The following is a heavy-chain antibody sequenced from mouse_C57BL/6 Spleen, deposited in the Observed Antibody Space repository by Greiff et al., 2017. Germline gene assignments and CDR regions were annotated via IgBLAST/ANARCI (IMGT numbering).Heavy chain of an antibody. V-gene: IGHV1-66*01. CDR3: ARSDGSSEYYIDY. D-gene: IGHD1-1*01. J-gene: IGHJ2*01. CDR2: IYPGSGNT. CDR1: GYSFTSYY. Sequence: QVQLQQSGPELVKPGASVKISCKASGYSFTSYYIHWVKQRPGQGLEWIGWIYPGSGNTKYNEKFKGKATLTADTSSSTAYMQLSSLTSEDSAVYYCARSDGSSEYYIDYWGQGTTLTVSS.